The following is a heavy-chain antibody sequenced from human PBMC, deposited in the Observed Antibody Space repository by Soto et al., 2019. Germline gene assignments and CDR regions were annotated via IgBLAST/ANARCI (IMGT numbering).Heavy chain of an antibody. CDR1: GYTFTSYG. V-gene: IGHV1-18*01. CDR2: ISAYNGNT. CDR3: ARDRRMTTVSGYDY. D-gene: IGHD4-17*01. Sequence: ASVKVSCKASGYTFTSYGISWVRQAPGQGLEWMGWISAYNGNTNYAQKLQGRVTVTTDTSTSTAYMELRSLRSDDTAVYYCARDRRMTTVSGYDYWGQGTLVTVSS. J-gene: IGHJ4*02.